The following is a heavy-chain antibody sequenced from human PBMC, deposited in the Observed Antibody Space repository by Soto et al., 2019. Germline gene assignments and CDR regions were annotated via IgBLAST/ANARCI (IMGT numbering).Heavy chain of an antibody. CDR1: GFTVSSNY. CDR2: MYSGGST. J-gene: IGHJ4*02. Sequence: EVQLVESGGGLIQPGGSLRLSCAASGFTVSSNYMSWVRQAPGKGLEWVSVMYSGGSTYYADSVKGRFTISRDNSKNTLYLQMNSLRAEDTPVYSSARGGSIGWFTDYWGQGTLVTVSS. D-gene: IGHD6-19*01. V-gene: IGHV3-53*01. CDR3: ARGGSIGWFTDY.